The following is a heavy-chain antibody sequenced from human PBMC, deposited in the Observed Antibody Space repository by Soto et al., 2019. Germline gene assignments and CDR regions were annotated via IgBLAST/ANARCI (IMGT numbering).Heavy chain of an antibody. D-gene: IGHD6-13*01. CDR2: IYYTGIT. CDR3: ARAPALLYSSSWYYFDY. J-gene: IGHJ4*02. CDR1: GGSISSSNW. Sequence: SETLSLTCAVSGGSISSSNWWSWVRQPPGKGLEWIGYIYYTGITNYNPSLKSRVTISVDTSKNQFSLKLSSVTAADTAVYYCARAPALLYSSSWYYFDYWGQGTLVTVSS. V-gene: IGHV4-4*02.